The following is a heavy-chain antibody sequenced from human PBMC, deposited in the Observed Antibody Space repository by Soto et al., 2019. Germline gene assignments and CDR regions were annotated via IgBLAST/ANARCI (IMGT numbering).Heavy chain of an antibody. V-gene: IGHV4-4*02. Sequence: QVQLQESGPGLVKPSGTLSLTCAVSGGSISSSNWWSWVRQPPGKGLEWIGEIYHSGSTNYNPSLKRRVTIAVDKSKNQFSLKLSSVTAADTAVYYCARVGGIWSSSRNFDYWGQGTLVTVSS. CDR1: GGSISSSNW. CDR3: ARVGGIWSSSRNFDY. J-gene: IGHJ4*02. D-gene: IGHD6-13*01. CDR2: IYHSGST.